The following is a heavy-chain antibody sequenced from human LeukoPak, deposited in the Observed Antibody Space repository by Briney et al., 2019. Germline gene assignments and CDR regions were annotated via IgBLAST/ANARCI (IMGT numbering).Heavy chain of an antibody. V-gene: IGHV1-18*01. D-gene: IGHD6-13*01. CDR3: ARIFQARSSPPLARHYYYYGMDV. J-gene: IGHJ6*02. Sequence: VASVKVSCKASGYTFTSYGISWVRQAPGQGLEWMGWISAYNGNTNYAQKLQGRVTMTTDTSTSTAYMELRSLRSDDTAVYYCARIFQARSSPPLARHYYYYGMDVWGQGTTVTVSS. CDR1: GYTFTSYG. CDR2: ISAYNGNT.